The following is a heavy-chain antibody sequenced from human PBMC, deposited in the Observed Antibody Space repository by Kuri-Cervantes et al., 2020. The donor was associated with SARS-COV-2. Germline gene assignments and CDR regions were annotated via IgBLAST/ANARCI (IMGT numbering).Heavy chain of an antibody. CDR3: AKVPQGGSLDGMDV. J-gene: IGHJ6*02. CDR1: GFTFSSYS. Sequence: GESLKISCAASGFTFSSYSMNWVRQAPGKGLEWVSYISSSSSTIYYADSVKGRFTISRDNAKNSLYLQMNSLRDEDTAVYYCAKVPQGGSLDGMDVWGQGTTVTVS. D-gene: IGHD1-26*01. CDR2: ISSSSSTI. V-gene: IGHV3-48*02.